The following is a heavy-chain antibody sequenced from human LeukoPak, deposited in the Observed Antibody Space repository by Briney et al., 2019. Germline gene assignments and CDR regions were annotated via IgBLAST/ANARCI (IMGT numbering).Heavy chain of an antibody. V-gene: IGHV3-30*18. Sequence: GGSLRLSCAASGFTFSSYGMHWVRQAPGKGLEWVAVISYDGGNKYYADSVKGRFTISRDNSKNTLYLQMNSLRAEDTAVYYCAKSAEQWLVLYYFDYWGQGTLVTVSS. CDR1: GFTFSSYG. J-gene: IGHJ4*02. D-gene: IGHD6-19*01. CDR3: AKSAEQWLVLYYFDY. CDR2: ISYDGGNK.